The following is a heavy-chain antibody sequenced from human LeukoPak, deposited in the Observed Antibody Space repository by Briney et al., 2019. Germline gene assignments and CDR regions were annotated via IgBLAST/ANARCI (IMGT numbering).Heavy chain of an antibody. D-gene: IGHD2-2*01. Sequence: ASVKVSCKASGGTFSSYAISWVRQAPGQGLEWMGRIIPIFGTANYAQKFQGRVTITADESTSTAYRELSSLRSEDTAVYYCASPSIVVVPAVFYYYGMDVWGKGTTVTVSS. CDR1: GGTFSSYA. V-gene: IGHV1-69*13. J-gene: IGHJ6*04. CDR2: IIPIFGTA. CDR3: ASPSIVVVPAVFYYYGMDV.